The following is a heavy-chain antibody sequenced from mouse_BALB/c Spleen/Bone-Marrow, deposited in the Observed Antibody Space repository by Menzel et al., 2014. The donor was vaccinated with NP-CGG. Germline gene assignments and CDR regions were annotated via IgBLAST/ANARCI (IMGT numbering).Heavy chain of an antibody. CDR3: TRGGNWDDFDS. CDR1: GFTFSSFG. CDR2: ISSGSSTI. D-gene: IGHD4-1*01. V-gene: IGHV5-17*02. J-gene: IGHJ2*01. Sequence: EVKLVESGGGLVQPGGSRKLSCAASGFTFSSFGMHWVRQAPEKGLEWVAYISSGSSTIFYADTVKGRLTVSRDNPKNTLFLQMTSLRSEDTAMYFCTRGGNWDDFDSWGQGTTLTASS.